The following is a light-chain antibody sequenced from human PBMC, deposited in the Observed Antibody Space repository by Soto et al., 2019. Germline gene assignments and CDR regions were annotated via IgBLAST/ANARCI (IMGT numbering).Light chain of an antibody. V-gene: IGLV1-47*01. CDR2: RNS. CDR1: KSDIGSNY. CDR3: TSWHASLNGHV. Sequence: VLTQPPSASGAPGQRVTFSCSGSKSDIGSNYVFWYQQLPGMAPKLLIYRNSQRPSGVPDRFSGSKSGTSASLAISGLRSEDEADYYCTSWHASLNGHVFRTGTKVTVL. J-gene: IGLJ1*01.